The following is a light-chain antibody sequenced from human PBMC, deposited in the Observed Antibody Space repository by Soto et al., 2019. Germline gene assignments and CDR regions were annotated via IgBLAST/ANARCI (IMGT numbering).Light chain of an antibody. CDR3: QQRSNWPVT. CDR2: DAS. V-gene: IGKV3D-20*02. Sequence: EVVLTQSPGSLSLSPGDRATLSCRASQSLVNTYVAWYQQKAGQAPRLLIYDASTRATGIPDRFSGSGSGTDFTLTISSLEPEDFAVYYCQQRSNWPVTFGQGTKVDIK. CDR1: QSLVNTY. J-gene: IGKJ1*01.